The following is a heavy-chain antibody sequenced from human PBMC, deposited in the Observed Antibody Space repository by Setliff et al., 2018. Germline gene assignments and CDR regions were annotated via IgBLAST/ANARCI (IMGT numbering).Heavy chain of an antibody. CDR2: ISAYNGNT. CDR3: ARDRDCSGGSCYSHYYYGMDV. D-gene: IGHD2-15*01. V-gene: IGHV1-18*01. J-gene: IGHJ6*02. CDR1: GYTFTSYG. Sequence: ASVKVSCKASGYTFTSYGISWVRQAPGQGLEWMGWISAYNGNTNYAQKLQGRVTMTTDTSTSTAYMELRSLRSEDTAVYYCARDRDCSGGSCYSHYYYGMDVWGQGTTVTVSS.